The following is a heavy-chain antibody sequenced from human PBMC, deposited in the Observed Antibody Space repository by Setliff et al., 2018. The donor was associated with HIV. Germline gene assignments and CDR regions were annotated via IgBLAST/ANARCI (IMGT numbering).Heavy chain of an antibody. Sequence: LRLSCAASGFTFSSYWMHWVRQAPGKGLVWVSRIHSDGSSTSYADSVKGRFTISRDNAKNTLSLQMNSPRAEDTAVYYCAREATNYYGMDVWGQGTTVTVSS. J-gene: IGHJ6*02. CDR2: IHSDGSST. V-gene: IGHV3-74*01. CDR3: AREATNYYGMDV. D-gene: IGHD5-12*01. CDR1: GFTFSSYW.